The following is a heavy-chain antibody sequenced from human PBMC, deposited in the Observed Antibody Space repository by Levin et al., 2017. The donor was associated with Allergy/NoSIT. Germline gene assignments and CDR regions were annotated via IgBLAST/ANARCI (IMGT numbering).Heavy chain of an antibody. CDR2: ISGSGGST. CDR1: GFTFSSYA. D-gene: IGHD3-10*01. V-gene: IGHV3-23*01. Sequence: PGESLKISCAASGFTFSSYAMSWVRQAPGKGLEWVSAISGSGGSTYYADSVKGRFTISRDNSKNTLYLQMNSLRAEDTAVYYCAKPPSMVRGYVWFDPWGQGTLVTVSS. CDR3: AKPPSMVRGYVWFDP. J-gene: IGHJ5*02.